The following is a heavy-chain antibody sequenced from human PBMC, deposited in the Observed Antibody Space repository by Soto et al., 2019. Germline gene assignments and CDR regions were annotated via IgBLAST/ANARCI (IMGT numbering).Heavy chain of an antibody. CDR1: GFSSSSQA. Sequence: GGSLTLSCAASGFSSSSQATHCVRQPPGKGLEGGAAIANDGNRQLYADSVKDRVTISRDNSRNTLGLQMNNLRTEDTGVYFCARDIYSYGSVGTPDIWGQGKMVTVS. CDR3: ARDIYSYGSVGTPDI. V-gene: IGHV3-30-3*01. D-gene: IGHD5-18*01. J-gene: IGHJ3*02. CDR2: IANDGNRQ.